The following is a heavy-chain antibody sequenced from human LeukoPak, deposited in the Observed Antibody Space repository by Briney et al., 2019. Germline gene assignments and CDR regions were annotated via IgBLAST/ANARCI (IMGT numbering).Heavy chain of an antibody. CDR3: ARIDNYYDSSGYSYFDY. J-gene: IGHJ4*02. V-gene: IGHV3-7*01. CDR1: GFTFSSYW. D-gene: IGHD3-22*01. Sequence: GGSLRLSCAASGFTFSSYWMSWVRQAPGKGLEWVANIKQDGSEKYYVDSVKGRFTISRDNAKNSLYLQMNSLRAEDTAVYYCARIDNYYDSSGYSYFDYWGQGTLVTVSS. CDR2: IKQDGSEK.